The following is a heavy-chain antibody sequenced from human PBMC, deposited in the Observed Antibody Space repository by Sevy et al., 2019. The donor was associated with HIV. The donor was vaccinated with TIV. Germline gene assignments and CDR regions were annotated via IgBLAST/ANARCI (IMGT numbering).Heavy chain of an antibody. CDR2: INHSGST. Sequence: SETLSLTCAVYGGSFSGYYWSWIRQPPGKGLEWIGEINHSGSTNYNPSLKSRVTISVDTSKNQFSLKLRSVTAADTAVYYCARLAFGTGSYFDYWGQGTLVTVSS. J-gene: IGHJ4*02. V-gene: IGHV4-34*01. CDR3: ARLAFGTGSYFDY. CDR1: GGSFSGYY. D-gene: IGHD3-10*01.